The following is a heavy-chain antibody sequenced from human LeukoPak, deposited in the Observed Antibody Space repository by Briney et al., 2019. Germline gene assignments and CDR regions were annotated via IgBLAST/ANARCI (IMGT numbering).Heavy chain of an antibody. CDR2: INPNIGGT. J-gene: IGHJ4*02. V-gene: IGHV1-2*02. D-gene: IGHD2-15*01. Sequence: WASVKVSCKASGYTFTVYYVHWGRHAPGQGLEWMGWINPNIGGTNYAQKFQGRVTMTRDTSISTAYMKLSRLRSDDTAVYYCARGGTVYCSGGSCYSPQYYWGQGTLVTVSS. CDR1: GYTFTVYY. CDR3: ARGGTVYCSGGSCYSPQYY.